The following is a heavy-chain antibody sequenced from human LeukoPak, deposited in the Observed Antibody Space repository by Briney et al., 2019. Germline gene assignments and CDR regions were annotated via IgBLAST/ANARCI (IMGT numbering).Heavy chain of an antibody. CDR3: ARRLYGNYRYHYYYYMDV. J-gene: IGHJ6*03. CDR1: GGSISNTSYY. Sequence: SETLSLTCTVSGGSISNTSYYWGWIRQPPGKGLEWIGSIYYRGSTYYNPSLRGRVTISVDTSKNHFSLKVTSVTAADTAVYYCARRLYGNYRYHYYYYMDVWGKGTTVSVSS. V-gene: IGHV4-39*02. D-gene: IGHD4-17*01. CDR2: IYYRGST.